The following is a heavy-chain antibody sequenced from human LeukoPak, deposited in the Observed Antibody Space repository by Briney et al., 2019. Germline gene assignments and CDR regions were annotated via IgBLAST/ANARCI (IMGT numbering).Heavy chain of an antibody. CDR1: GFTFSSYP. J-gene: IGHJ4*01. D-gene: IGHD2-21*01. V-gene: IGHV3-23*01. Sequence: QTGGSLRLSCAASGFTFSSYPFTWVRQAPGKGLEWVSTITGSGGSTYYADSVKGRFSISRDNSNNTLYLQMNSLRAEDTAVYYCANNPLRWGHGTLVTVSS. CDR2: ITGSGGST. CDR3: ANNPLR.